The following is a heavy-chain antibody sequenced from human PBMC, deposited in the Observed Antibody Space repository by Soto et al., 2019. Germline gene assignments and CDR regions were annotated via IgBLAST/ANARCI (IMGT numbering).Heavy chain of an antibody. CDR3: ARAVDDYYCYGMDV. CDR2: IIPIFGTA. J-gene: IGHJ6*02. Sequence: SVKGSCKASGGTFSSYCISWVRQAPGQGLEWMGGIIPIFGTANYAQKFQGRVTITADESTSTAYMELSSLRSEDTAVYYCARAVDDYYCYGMDVWGQGTTVTVSS. V-gene: IGHV1-69*01. CDR1: GGTFSSYC.